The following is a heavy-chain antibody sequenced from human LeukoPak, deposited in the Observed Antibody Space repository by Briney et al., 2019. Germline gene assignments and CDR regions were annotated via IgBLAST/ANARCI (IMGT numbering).Heavy chain of an antibody. CDR3: AKDCSSTSCYTDDY. V-gene: IGHV3-23*01. D-gene: IGHD2-2*02. J-gene: IGHJ4*02. Sequence: GGSLRLSCAASGFTFSSYAMSWVRRAPGKGLEWVSAISGSGGSTYYADSVKGRFTISRDNSKNTLYLQMNSLRAEDTAVYYCAKDCSSTSCYTDDYWGQGTLVTVSS. CDR1: GFTFSSYA. CDR2: ISGSGGST.